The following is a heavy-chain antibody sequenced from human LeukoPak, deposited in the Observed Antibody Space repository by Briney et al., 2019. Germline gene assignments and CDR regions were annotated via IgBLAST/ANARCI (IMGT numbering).Heavy chain of an antibody. J-gene: IGHJ4*02. Sequence: SETLSLTCAVPGYSISSGYYWGWIRPPPGKGLEWIGSIYHSGSTYYNPSLKSRVTISVDTSKNQFSLKLSSVTAADTAVYYCARTDEYCGGDCYHFDYWGQGTLVTVSS. CDR1: GYSISSGYY. CDR2: IYHSGST. CDR3: ARTDEYCGGDCYHFDY. D-gene: IGHD2-21*01. V-gene: IGHV4-38-2*01.